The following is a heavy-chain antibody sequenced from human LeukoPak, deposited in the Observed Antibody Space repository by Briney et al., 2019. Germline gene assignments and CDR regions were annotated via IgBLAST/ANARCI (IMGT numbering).Heavy chain of an antibody. V-gene: IGHV3-23*01. D-gene: IGHD1-1*01. CDR2: IAISGDTT. J-gene: IGHJ4*02. Sequence: GGSLRLSCAASGFTFSSYHLTWVRQAPGKGLEWVSAIAISGDTTYYADSVKGRFTISRGNSKNTLYLQRNSRRAEDTAIYYCAKDRTTMRGQGTLVTV. CDR1: GFTFSSYH. CDR3: AKDRTTM.